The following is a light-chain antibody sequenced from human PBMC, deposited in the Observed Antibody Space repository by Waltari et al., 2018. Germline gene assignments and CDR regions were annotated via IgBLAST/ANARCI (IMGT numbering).Light chain of an antibody. V-gene: IGLV1-40*01. Sequence: QSVLTQPPSVSGAPGQRVTISCTGSSSNIGANYDVQWYQQLPGTAPKLLIYGNTNRPSGVPDRFPGSKSGTSASLAITGLQAEDEADYYCHSYDNSLSGLVFGGGTTLTVL. CDR3: HSYDNSLSGLV. CDR1: SSNIGANYD. J-gene: IGLJ3*02. CDR2: GNT.